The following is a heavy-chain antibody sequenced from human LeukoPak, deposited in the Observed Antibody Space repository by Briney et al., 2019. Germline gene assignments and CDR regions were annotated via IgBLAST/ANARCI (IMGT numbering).Heavy chain of an antibody. CDR1: GYTFTSYY. Sequence: GASVKVSCKASGYTFTSYYMHWVRQAPGQGLEWMGWINPNSGGTNYAQKFQGRVTMTRDTSISTAYMELSRLRSDDTAVYYCARDLLFRANSGYDLNYWGQGTLVTVSS. CDR2: INPNSGGT. J-gene: IGHJ4*02. D-gene: IGHD5-12*01. V-gene: IGHV1-2*02. CDR3: ARDLLFRANSGYDLNY.